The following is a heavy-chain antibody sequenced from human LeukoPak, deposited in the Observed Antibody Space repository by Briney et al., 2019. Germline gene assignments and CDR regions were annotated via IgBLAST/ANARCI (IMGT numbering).Heavy chain of an antibody. CDR2: ISWDGGST. CDR3: AKSKTAVTTGYLDY. V-gene: IGHV3-43*01. CDR1: GFTFDDYT. D-gene: IGHD4-17*01. Sequence: PGGSLRLSCAASGFTFDDYTMHWVRQAPGKGLEWVSLISWDGGSTYYADSVKGQFTISRDNSKNSLYLQMNSLRTEDTALYYCAKSKTAVTTGYLDYWGQGTLVTVSS. J-gene: IGHJ4*02.